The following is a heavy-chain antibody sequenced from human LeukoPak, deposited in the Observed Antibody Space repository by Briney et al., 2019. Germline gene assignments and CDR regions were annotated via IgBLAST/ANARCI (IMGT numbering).Heavy chain of an antibody. Sequence: GGSLRLSCAASGFTFSSYAMRWVRQAPGKGLEWVSDISGSASRTYYADSVKGRFTISRDNSKNTLYLQMNSLRAEDTALYYCAKDQGDSSDYWGQGTLVTVSS. CDR1: GFTFSSYA. D-gene: IGHD2-15*01. V-gene: IGHV3-23*01. CDR3: AKDQGDSSDY. CDR2: ISGSASRT. J-gene: IGHJ4*02.